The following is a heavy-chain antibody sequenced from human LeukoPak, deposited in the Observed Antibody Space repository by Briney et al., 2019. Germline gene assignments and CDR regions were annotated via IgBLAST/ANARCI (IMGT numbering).Heavy chain of an antibody. CDR1: GGSFSGYY. CDR2: INHSGST. J-gene: IGHJ5*02. D-gene: IGHD3-3*01. CDR3: ARRRITIFGVVIRNWFDP. V-gene: IGHV4-34*01. Sequence: SETLSLTCAVYGGSFSGYYWSWIRQPPGKGLEWIGEINHSGSTNYNPSLKSRVTISVDTSKNQFSLKLSSVTAADTAVYYCARRRITIFGVVIRNWFDPWGQGTLVTVSS.